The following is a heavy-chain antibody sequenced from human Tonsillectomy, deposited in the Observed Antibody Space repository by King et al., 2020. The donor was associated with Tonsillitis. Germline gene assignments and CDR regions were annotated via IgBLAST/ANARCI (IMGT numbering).Heavy chain of an antibody. CDR1: GFTFSSYG. J-gene: IGHJ4*02. D-gene: IGHD4-11*01. Sequence: VQLVESGGGVVQPGRSLRLSCAASGFTFSSYGMHWVRQAPGKGLEWGAFISYDGSNKYYADSVKGRFTISRDNSKNTLYLQMNSLRAEDTAVYYCAKESAVTTAFDYWGQGTLVTVSS. V-gene: IGHV3-30*18. CDR2: ISYDGSNK. CDR3: AKESAVTTAFDY.